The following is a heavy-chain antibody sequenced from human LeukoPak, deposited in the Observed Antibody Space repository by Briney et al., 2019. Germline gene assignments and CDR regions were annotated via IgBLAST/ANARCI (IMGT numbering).Heavy chain of an antibody. J-gene: IGHJ4*02. CDR1: GYFISSGYY. Sequence: SDTVSLNCSVSGYFISSGYYWGWIRQPPGKGLEWIGRIYHSGSTYYNPSLNSRVTISVDTSKNQFTLKLSSVTAADTAVYYCASDDILAGFDYWGQGTLVTISS. CDR3: ASDDILAGFDY. V-gene: IGHV4-38-2*02. CDR2: IYHSGST. D-gene: IGHD3-9*01.